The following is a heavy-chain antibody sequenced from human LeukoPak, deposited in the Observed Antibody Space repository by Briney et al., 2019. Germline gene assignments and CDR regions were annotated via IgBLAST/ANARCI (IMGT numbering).Heavy chain of an antibody. J-gene: IGHJ4*02. CDR3: AREYCSGGSCYAIH. CDR1: GGSISSYY. Sequence: PSETLSLTCTVSGGSISSYYWSWIRQPPGKGLEWIGYIYYSGSTNYNPSLKSRVTISVDTSKNQLSLKLSSVTAADTAVYYCAREYCSGGSCYAIHWGQGTLVTVSS. CDR2: IYYSGST. D-gene: IGHD2-15*01. V-gene: IGHV4-59*01.